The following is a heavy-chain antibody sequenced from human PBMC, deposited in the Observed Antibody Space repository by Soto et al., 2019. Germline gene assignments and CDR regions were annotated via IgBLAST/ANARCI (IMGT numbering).Heavy chain of an antibody. CDR2: MHHSGSS. D-gene: IGHD6-19*01. CDR3: GRANSSGSPIDS. Sequence: QVQLQQSGPGLQEPSGTLSLTCAVSGGSVNSPNWWNWVRQPPETGLEWIGEMHHSGSSNYNPSLKTRLTLSVDKSNNELSMNLNSVTAADTAIYYCGRANSSGSPIDSWGQGILVTVSS. V-gene: IGHV4-4*02. J-gene: IGHJ4*02. CDR1: GGSVNSPNW.